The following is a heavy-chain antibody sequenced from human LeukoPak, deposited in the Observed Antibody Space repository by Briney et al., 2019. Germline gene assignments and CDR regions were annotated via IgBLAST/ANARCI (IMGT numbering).Heavy chain of an antibody. J-gene: IGHJ2*01. CDR3: ARDGGGTTAHDWYFDL. Sequence: SETLSLTCTVSGGSISSYYWSWIRQPPGKGLEWIGYIYYSGSTNYNPSLKSRVTISVDTSKNQFSLKLSSVTAADTAVYYCARDGGGTTAHDWYFDLWGRGTLVTVSS. CDR1: GGSISSYY. V-gene: IGHV4-59*01. CDR2: IYYSGST. D-gene: IGHD4-17*01.